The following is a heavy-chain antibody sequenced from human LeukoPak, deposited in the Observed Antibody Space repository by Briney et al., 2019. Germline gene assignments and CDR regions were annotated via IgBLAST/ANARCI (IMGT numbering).Heavy chain of an antibody. CDR2: ISYSGST. Sequence: SETLSLTCTVSGGSISSSAYYWGWIRQPPGKGLEWIGSISYSGSTYYYPSLKSRVTISVDTSKNQFSLRLSSVTAADTAVYYCARVQLVQSLVCDPWGQGTLVTVSS. J-gene: IGHJ5*02. CDR1: GGSISSSAYY. CDR3: ARVQLVQSLVCDP. D-gene: IGHD6-13*01. V-gene: IGHV4-39*01.